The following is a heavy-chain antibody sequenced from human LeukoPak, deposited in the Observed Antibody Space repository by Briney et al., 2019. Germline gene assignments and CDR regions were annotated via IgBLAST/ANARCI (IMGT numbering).Heavy chain of an antibody. CDR3: ARSLGDYYDSSGYYQGLGAFDI. CDR2: FYTSGNT. D-gene: IGHD3-22*01. Sequence: SETLSLTCSVSGTSITPYSWSWIRQPPGRGLEWIGYFYTSGNTHQNPSLKSRVTMSIDASKNQFSLKLSSVTAVDTAVYYCARSLGDYYDSSGYYQGLGAFDIWGQGTMVTVSS. CDR1: GTSITPYS. V-gene: IGHV4-4*09. J-gene: IGHJ3*02.